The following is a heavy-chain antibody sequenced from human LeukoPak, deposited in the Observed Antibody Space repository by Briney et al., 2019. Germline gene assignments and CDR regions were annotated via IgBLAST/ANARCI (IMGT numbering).Heavy chain of an antibody. V-gene: IGHV1-18*01. CDR3: ARSATNRDISASGSDYYYYGMDV. Sequence: ASVKVSCKASGYTFTSYGISWVRQAPGQGLEWMGWISAYNGNTNYAQNVQGRVTMTTDTSTSTAYMGLRSLRSDDTAVYYCARSATNRDISASGSDYYYYGMDVWGRGTTVTVSS. CDR2: ISAYNGNT. CDR1: GYTFTSYG. D-gene: IGHD3-10*01. J-gene: IGHJ6*02.